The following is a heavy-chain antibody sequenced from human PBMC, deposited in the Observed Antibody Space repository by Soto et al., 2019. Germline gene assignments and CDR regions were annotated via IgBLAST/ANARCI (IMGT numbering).Heavy chain of an antibody. D-gene: IGHD2-15*01. CDR2: IYYSGST. J-gene: IGHJ3*02. Sequence: PSETLSLTCTVSVGSISSGGYYWSWIRQHPGKGLEWIGYIYYSGSTYYNPSLKSRVTISVDTSKNQFSLKLSSVTAADTAVYYCARAAKGYCSGGSCYEDAFDIWGQGTMVTVSS. CDR1: VGSISSGGYY. CDR3: ARAAKGYCSGGSCYEDAFDI. V-gene: IGHV4-31*03.